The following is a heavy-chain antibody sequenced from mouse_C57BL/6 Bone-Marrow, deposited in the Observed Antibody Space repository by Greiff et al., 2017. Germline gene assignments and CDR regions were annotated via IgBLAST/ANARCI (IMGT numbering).Heavy chain of an antibody. CDR1: GYTFTSYE. V-gene: IGHV1-85*01. Sequence: QVQLQQSGPELVKPGASVKLSCKASGYTFTSYEINWVKQRPGQGLEWIGWIYPRDGSTKYNEKFKGKATLTVDTSSSTAYMELHSLTSEDSAVYFCGRGGYLSYDAMAYWGQGTSVTVSA. D-gene: IGHD2-2*01. J-gene: IGHJ4*01. CDR2: IYPRDGST. CDR3: GRGGYLSYDAMAY.